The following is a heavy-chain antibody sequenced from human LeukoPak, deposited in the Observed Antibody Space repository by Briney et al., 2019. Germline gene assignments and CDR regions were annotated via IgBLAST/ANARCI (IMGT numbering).Heavy chain of an antibody. CDR2: VYYRGIT. J-gene: IGHJ4*02. Sequence: SETLSLTCTVSGVSMGAYYWSWIRQPPGKGLEWIGYVYYRGITNYNPSLQSRVTISMDTSKNQFSLNLNSVTATDTALFFCARGVPVSWGGYYFDSWGQGTLVTVSS. V-gene: IGHV4-59*01. CDR3: ARGVPVSWGGYYFDS. D-gene: IGHD3-10*01. CDR1: GVSMGAYY.